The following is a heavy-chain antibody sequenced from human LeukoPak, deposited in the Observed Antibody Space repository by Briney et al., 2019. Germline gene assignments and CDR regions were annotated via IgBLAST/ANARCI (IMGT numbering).Heavy chain of an antibody. V-gene: IGHV1-69*13. CDR1: GYTFTSYA. J-gene: IGHJ4*02. Sequence: SVKVSCKASGYTFTSYAISWVRQAPGQGLEWMGGIIPLFGTANYAQKFQGRVTITADESTSTAYMQLSSLKSEDTAVYYCARDPSSATGNFDYWGQGTLVTVSS. D-gene: IGHD1-14*01. CDR2: IIPLFGTA. CDR3: ARDPSSATGNFDY.